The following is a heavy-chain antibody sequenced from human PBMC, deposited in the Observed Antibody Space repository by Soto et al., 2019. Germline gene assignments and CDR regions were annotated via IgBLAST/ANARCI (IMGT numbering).Heavy chain of an antibody. CDR3: TREGGWHYGSGIPFDP. V-gene: IGHV4-59*01. J-gene: IGHJ5*02. CDR1: GGTISSYY. CDR2: RYYSGST. D-gene: IGHD3-10*01. Sequence: PSETQSLTCTVYGGTISSYYWSWIRQPQGKELEWIGYRYYSGSTNYNPDIKSRGTITVEKAKNQVALKMSTGTAAETAGNYRTREGGWHYGSGIPFDPWGQGTLVTVSS.